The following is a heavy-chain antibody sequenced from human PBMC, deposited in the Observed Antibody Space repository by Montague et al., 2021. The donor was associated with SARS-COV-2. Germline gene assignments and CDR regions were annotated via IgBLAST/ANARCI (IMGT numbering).Heavy chain of an antibody. CDR2: SDWDDEK. V-gene: IGHV2-70*01. CDR3: ARVRYFDTTLDC. D-gene: IGHD3-9*01. CDR1: GFSLSTSGMC. Sequence: PALVKPTQTLTLTCTFSGFSLSTSGMCVSWIRQPPGKALEWLALSDWDDEKFYSTSLKTRLTISKDTSKNQVVLTMTNMDPVDTATYYCARVRYFDTTLDCWSQGALVTVSS. J-gene: IGHJ4*02.